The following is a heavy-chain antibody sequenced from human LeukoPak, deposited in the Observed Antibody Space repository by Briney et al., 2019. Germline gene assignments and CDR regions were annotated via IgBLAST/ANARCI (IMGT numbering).Heavy chain of an antibody. CDR2: ISYDGSNK. CDR1: GFTFSSYA. D-gene: IGHD3-10*01. CDR3: ARDYYGSGPGPRGYYYYGMDV. Sequence: GGSLRLSCAASGFTFSSYAMHWVRQAPGKGLEWVVVISYDGSNKYYADSVKGRFTISRDNSKNTLYLQMNSLRAEDTAVYYCARDYYGSGPGPRGYYYYGMDVWGQGTTVTVSS. J-gene: IGHJ6*02. V-gene: IGHV3-30*04.